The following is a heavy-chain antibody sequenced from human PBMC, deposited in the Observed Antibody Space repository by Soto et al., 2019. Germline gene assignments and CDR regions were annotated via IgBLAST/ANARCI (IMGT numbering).Heavy chain of an antibody. Sequence: QVQLQESGPGLVKPSETLSLTCTVSGGSISSYYWSWIRQPPGKGLEWIGYIYYSGSTNYNPSLKSRVPISVDTSKNQFSLKLSSVTAADTAVYYCAHIAVAPYWYFDLWGRGTLVTVSS. CDR2: IYYSGST. J-gene: IGHJ2*01. V-gene: IGHV4-59*01. D-gene: IGHD6-19*01. CDR1: GGSISSYY. CDR3: AHIAVAPYWYFDL.